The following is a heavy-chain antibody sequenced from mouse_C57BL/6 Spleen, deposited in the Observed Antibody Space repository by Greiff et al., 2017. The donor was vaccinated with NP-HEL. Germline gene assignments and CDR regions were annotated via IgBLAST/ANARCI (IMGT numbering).Heavy chain of an antibody. CDR2: IYPGDGDT. CDR3: AIDSSGMFAY. V-gene: IGHV1-82*01. J-gene: IGHJ3*01. Sequence: VKLQESGPELVKPGASVKISCKASGYAFSSSWMNWVKQRPGKGLEWIGRIYPGDGDTNYNGKFKGKATLTADKSSSTAYMQLSSLTSEDSAVYCCAIDSSGMFAYWGQGTLVTVSA. CDR1: GYAFSSSW. D-gene: IGHD3-2*02.